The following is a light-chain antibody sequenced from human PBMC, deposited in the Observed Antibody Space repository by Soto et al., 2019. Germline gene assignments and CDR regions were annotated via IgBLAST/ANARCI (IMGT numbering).Light chain of an antibody. J-gene: IGKJ1*01. V-gene: IGKV1-5*03. CDR2: QAS. Sequence: DIQMTQSPSTLSASVGDRVTITCRASQSIRNWLAWYQQKPGKAPKLLIHQASTLQSGVPSRFSGSGSGTEFTLTISSLQPEDVATYYCQKYNSAPRTFGQGTKVDIK. CDR1: QSIRNW. CDR3: QKYNSAPRT.